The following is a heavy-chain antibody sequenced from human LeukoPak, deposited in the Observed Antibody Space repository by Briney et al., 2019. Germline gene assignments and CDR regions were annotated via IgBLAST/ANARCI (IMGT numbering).Heavy chain of an antibody. Sequence: GASVKASCKASGYSFTRFGITWVRQAPGQGLEWMGWISALYGHTNYAQKFQGRVTMTTDTSTSTAYMELRSLRSDDTAVYYCARDFYHGHCAGLSCFLLDSWGQGALVIVSS. CDR2: ISALYGHT. CDR1: GYSFTRFG. D-gene: IGHD2-8*02. J-gene: IGHJ4*02. CDR3: ARDFYHGHCAGLSCFLLDS. V-gene: IGHV1-18*01.